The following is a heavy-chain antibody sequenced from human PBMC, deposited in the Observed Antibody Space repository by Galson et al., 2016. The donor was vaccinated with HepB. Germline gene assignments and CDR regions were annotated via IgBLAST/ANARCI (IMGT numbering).Heavy chain of an antibody. Sequence: SLRPSCAASGFTFSSYDMNWVRQAPGKGLEWVSYISSSGTTTIYADSVKGRFSISRDNSKNTLYLQMDSLRVEGTAVYYCTRDGWTSNWFGYWGQGTLVTVSS. CDR1: GFTFSSYD. V-gene: IGHV3-48*03. CDR3: TRDGWTSNWFGY. D-gene: IGHD6-19*01. J-gene: IGHJ5*01. CDR2: ISSSGTTT.